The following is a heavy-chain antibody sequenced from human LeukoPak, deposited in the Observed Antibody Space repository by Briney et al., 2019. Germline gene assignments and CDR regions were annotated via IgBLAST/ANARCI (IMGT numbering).Heavy chain of an antibody. D-gene: IGHD3-10*01. V-gene: IGHV3-21*01. CDR3: ARDPTTYGSGSYYYYFDY. Sequence: GGSLRLSCSASGFTFSIYAVTWVRQAPGKGLEWVSSISSTSIYIYYADSVKGRFTISRDNAKNSLYLQMNSLRAEDTAVYYCARDPTTYGSGSYYYYFDYWGQGTLVTVSS. CDR1: GFTFSIYA. J-gene: IGHJ4*02. CDR2: ISSTSIYI.